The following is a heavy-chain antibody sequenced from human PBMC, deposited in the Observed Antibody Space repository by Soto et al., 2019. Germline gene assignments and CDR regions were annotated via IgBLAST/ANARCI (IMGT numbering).Heavy chain of an antibody. D-gene: IGHD4-17*01. CDR2: IYYGEST. V-gene: IGHV4-30-4*01. CDR1: GGSVDSGNHY. J-gene: IGHJ4*02. CDR3: ARDMGSAMTTRIFDH. Sequence: QVLVQESGPGLVKPSQTLTLSCTVSGGSVDSGNHYWNWIRQPPGKGLEWIGYIYYGESTYYNPSLKSRATISVDTSQRRFSLMLTSVTAADTAVYYCARDMGSAMTTRIFDHWGQGTLVTVSS.